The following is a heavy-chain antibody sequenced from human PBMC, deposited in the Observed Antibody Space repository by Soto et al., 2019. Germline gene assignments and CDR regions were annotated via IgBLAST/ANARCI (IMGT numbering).Heavy chain of an antibody. D-gene: IGHD6-19*01. J-gene: IGHJ4*02. CDR1: GFTVSSYA. CDR3: ARDREVGWLVISDFFDY. Sequence: QVQLVESGGGVVQPGRSLRLSCAASGFTVSSYAMHWVRQAPGKGLEWVAVISYDGSNKYYADSVKGRFTISRDNSKNTLYVQMNSLRAEDTAVCYCARDREVGWLVISDFFDYWGQGTLVTGSS. CDR2: ISYDGSNK. V-gene: IGHV3-30-3*01.